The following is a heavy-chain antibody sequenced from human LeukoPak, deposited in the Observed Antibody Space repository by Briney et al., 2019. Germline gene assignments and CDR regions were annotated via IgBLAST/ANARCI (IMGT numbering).Heavy chain of an antibody. V-gene: IGHV4-30-4*01. CDR3: ARAAAARPDYFDY. Sequence: SEILSLTCAVYGGSFSGYYWSWIRQPPGKGLEWIGYIYYSGSTYYNPSLKSRVTISVDTSKNQFSLKLSSVTAADTAVYYCARAAAARPDYFDYWGQGTLVTVSS. CDR2: IYYSGST. D-gene: IGHD6-6*01. CDR1: GGSFSGYY. J-gene: IGHJ4*02.